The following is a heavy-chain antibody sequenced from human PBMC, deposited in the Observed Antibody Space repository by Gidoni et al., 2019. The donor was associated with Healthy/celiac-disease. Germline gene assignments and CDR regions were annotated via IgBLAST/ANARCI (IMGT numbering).Heavy chain of an antibody. CDR2: ISSSGSTI. J-gene: IGHJ6*02. D-gene: IGHD3-9*01. Sequence: QVQLVESGGGLVKPGGSLRLSCAASGFTFSYYYMSWTRQAPGKGLEWVSYISSSGSTIYYADSVKGRFTISRDNAKNSLYLQMNSLRAEDTAVYYCARDWYDILTGYPYYTYGMDVWGQGTTVTVSS. V-gene: IGHV3-11*01. CDR3: ARDWYDILTGYPYYTYGMDV. CDR1: GFTFSYYY.